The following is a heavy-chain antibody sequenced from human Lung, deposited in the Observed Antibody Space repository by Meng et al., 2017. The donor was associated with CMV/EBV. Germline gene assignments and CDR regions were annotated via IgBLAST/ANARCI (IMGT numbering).Heavy chain of an antibody. J-gene: IGHJ6*02. D-gene: IGHD3-10*01. CDR1: EFTFSSYR. Sequence: GESLKISCAAFEFTFSSYRMNWVRQAPGKGLEWVSFISSTSAYIDYADSVRGRFTISRDNARNSLFLQMNSLRAEDTAVYYCARDIRGSDYYYGMDVWGQGTTVTVS. V-gene: IGHV3-21*01. CDR3: ARDIRGSDYYYGMDV. CDR2: ISSTSAYI.